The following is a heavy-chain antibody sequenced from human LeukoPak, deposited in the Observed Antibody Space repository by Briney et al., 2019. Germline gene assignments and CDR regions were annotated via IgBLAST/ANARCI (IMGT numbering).Heavy chain of an antibody. CDR2: IWYDGSNK. CDR1: GFTFSSYG. V-gene: IGHV3-33*06. Sequence: GRSLRLSCAASGFTFSSYGMHWVRQAPGKGLEWVAVIWYDGSNKYYADSVKGRFTISRDNSKNTLYLQMNSLRAEDTAVYYCAKHRIQLWTHFDYWGQGTLVTVSS. D-gene: IGHD5-18*01. CDR3: AKHRIQLWTHFDY. J-gene: IGHJ4*02.